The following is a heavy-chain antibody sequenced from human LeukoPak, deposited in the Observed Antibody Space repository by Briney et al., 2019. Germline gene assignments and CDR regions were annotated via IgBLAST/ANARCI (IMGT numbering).Heavy chain of an antibody. CDR3: ARGNPPTG. CDR1: GASISTYY. J-gene: IGHJ4*02. Sequence: PSETLSLTCGVSGASISTYYWSWIRQPPGKGLEWIACITYSGSAHYNSSLKSRVTVSLDTSKNQFSLSLTSVTAADTAVYYCARGNPPTGWGQGTLVTVSS. CDR2: ITYSGSA. V-gene: IGHV4-59*01.